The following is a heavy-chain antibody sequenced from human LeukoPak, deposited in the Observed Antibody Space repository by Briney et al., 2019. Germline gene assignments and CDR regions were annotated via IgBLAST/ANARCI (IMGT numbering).Heavy chain of an antibody. CDR1: GFTFSSYA. CDR3: ARGQQLGHDAFDI. Sequence: GGSLRLSCAASGFTFSSYAMHWVRQAPGKGLEWVSSISGSGTTTYYAESVRGRFTISRDNSKNTLYLQMNSLRAEDTAVYYCARGQQLGHDAFDIWGQGTMVTVSS. D-gene: IGHD6-13*01. V-gene: IGHV3-23*01. J-gene: IGHJ3*02. CDR2: ISGSGTTT.